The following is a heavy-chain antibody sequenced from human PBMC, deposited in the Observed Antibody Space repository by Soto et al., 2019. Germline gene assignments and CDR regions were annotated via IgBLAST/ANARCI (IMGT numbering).Heavy chain of an antibody. CDR3: AKGLPGTIRTRPFDP. J-gene: IGHJ5*02. D-gene: IGHD5-12*01. Sequence: GGSLRLSCAASEFTFSSYAMSWVRQAPGKGLEWVSAISGSGGSTYYADSVKGRFTISRDNSKNTLYLQMNSLRAEDTAVYYCAKGLPGTIRTRPFDPWGQGTLVTVSS. CDR1: EFTFSSYA. CDR2: ISGSGGST. V-gene: IGHV3-23*01.